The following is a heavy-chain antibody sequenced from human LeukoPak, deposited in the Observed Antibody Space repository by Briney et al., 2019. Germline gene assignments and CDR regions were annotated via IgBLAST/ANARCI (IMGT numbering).Heavy chain of an antibody. CDR2: ISSNGGTT. CDR1: GFIFNEYA. J-gene: IGHJ6*02. Sequence: GGSLRLSCAASGFIFNEYAMTWVRQAPGKGLQWVSAISSNGGTTDYADSVKGRFTISRDNSKNTLYLQMNSLRAEDTAVYYCARDRRRMTTVPYGMDVWGQGTTVTVSS. CDR3: ARDRRRMTTVPYGMDV. D-gene: IGHD4-17*01. V-gene: IGHV3-23*01.